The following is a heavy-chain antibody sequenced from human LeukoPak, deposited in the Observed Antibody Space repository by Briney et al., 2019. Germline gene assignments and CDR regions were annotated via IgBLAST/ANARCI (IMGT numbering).Heavy chain of an antibody. CDR2: IYYSGGT. J-gene: IGHJ4*02. D-gene: IGHD3-10*01. CDR3: ARAGSGTMVRGVIILFDY. Sequence: SETLSLTCTVSGGSISSGDYYWSWIRQPPGKGLEWIGYIYYSGGTYYNPSLKSRVTISVDTSKNQFSLKLSSVTAADTAVYYCARAGSGTMVRGVIILFDYWGQGTLVTVSS. CDR1: GGSISSGDYY. V-gene: IGHV4-30-4*01.